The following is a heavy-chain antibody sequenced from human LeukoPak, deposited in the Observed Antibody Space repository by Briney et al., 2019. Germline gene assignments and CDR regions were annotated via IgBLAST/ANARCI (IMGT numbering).Heavy chain of an antibody. CDR3: ASGQNLGF. D-gene: IGHD1-14*01. CDR1: GVTFSSYW. Sequence: GGSLRLSCVASGVTFSSYWMSWVREAPGKGLEWGANIKQDGSDKYYVDSVKGGFTISRDNAKNSLYLQMNSLRAEDTAVYYCASGQNLGFWGQGTLVTVSA. CDR2: IKQDGSDK. V-gene: IGHV3-7*03. J-gene: IGHJ4*02.